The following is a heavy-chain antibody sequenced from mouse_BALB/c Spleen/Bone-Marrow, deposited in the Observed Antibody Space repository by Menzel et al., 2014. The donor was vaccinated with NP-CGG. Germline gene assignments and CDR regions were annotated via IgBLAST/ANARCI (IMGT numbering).Heavy chain of an antibody. V-gene: IGHV1-69*02. CDR3: ARTAY. CDR2: IDPSDSKT. J-gene: IGHJ3*01. Sequence: VQLVESGAELVKPGAPVKLSCKASGYTFTDYWMNWVKQRPGRGLEWIGRIDPSDSKTHYNQKFKDKATLTVDKSSTTAYTQLSNLTSEDSAVYYCARTAYWGQGTLVTVSA. CDR1: GYTFTDYW.